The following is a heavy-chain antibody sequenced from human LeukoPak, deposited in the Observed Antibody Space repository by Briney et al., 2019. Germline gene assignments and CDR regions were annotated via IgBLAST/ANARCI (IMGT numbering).Heavy chain of an antibody. Sequence: PSETLSLTCTVSGGSISSYYWSWIRQHPGKGLEWIGYIYYSGSTNYNPSLKSRVTISVDTSRNQFSLKLSSVTAADTAVYYCARGFYDSSLFDYWGQGTLVTVSS. CDR3: ARGFYDSSLFDY. J-gene: IGHJ4*02. CDR2: IYYSGST. V-gene: IGHV4-59*01. CDR1: GGSISSYY. D-gene: IGHD3-22*01.